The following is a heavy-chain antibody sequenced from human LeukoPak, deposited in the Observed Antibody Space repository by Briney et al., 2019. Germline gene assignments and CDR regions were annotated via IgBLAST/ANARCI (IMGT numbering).Heavy chain of an antibody. CDR2: IYYSGST. CDR1: GGSISSSSYY. D-gene: IGHD2-15*01. CDR3: ARSRCSGGSCYSELDY. J-gene: IGHJ4*02. V-gene: IGHV4-39*07. Sequence: SETLSLTCTVSGGSISSSSYYWGWIRQPPGKGLEWIGSIYYSGSTYYNPSLKSRVTISVDKSKNQFSLKLSSVTAADTAVYYCARSRCSGGSCYSELDYWGQGTLVTVSS.